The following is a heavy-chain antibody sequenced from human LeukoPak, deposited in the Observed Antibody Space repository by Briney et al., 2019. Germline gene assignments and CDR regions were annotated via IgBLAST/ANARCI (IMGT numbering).Heavy chain of an antibody. V-gene: IGHV3-11*04. CDR2: ISSSGSTI. Sequence: GGSLRLSCAASGFTFSDYYMSWIRQAPGKGLEWVSYISSSGSTIYYADSVKGRFTISRDNAKNSLYLQMNSLRVEDTAVYYCAREAIAVAGTFDWFDPWGQGTLVTVSS. CDR1: GFTFSDYY. D-gene: IGHD6-19*01. J-gene: IGHJ5*02. CDR3: AREAIAVAGTFDWFDP.